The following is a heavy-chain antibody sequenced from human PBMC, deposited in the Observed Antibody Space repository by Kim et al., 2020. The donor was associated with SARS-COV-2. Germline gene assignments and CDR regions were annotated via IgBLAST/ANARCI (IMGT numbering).Heavy chain of an antibody. CDR3: ARDIRLRGSADDCSSATCYSYYYGMDV. CDR1: GFTFSYYP. J-gene: IGHJ6*02. D-gene: IGHD2-2*01. CDR2: ISSDESNT. V-gene: IGHV3-30-3*01. Sequence: GGSLRLSCAASGFTFSYYPLHWVRQSPGRGLEWVALISSDESNTYYADSVKGRFSISRDNSKNTAWLQMNTLRSEDTAVYYCARDIRLRGSADDCSSATCYSYYYGMDVWGPGTTVAVSS.